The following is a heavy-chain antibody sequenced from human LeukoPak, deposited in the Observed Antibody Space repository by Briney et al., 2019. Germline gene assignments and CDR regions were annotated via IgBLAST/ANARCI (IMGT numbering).Heavy chain of an antibody. V-gene: IGHV5-51*01. CDR2: IYPGDSDT. J-gene: IGHJ5*02. CDR1: GYSFTSYW. Sequence: DSLKIPCKGSGYSFTSYWFGWVRQMPGKGLGWFGVIYPGDSDTRYSPSFQGQVTISADKSISTAYLQWSSLKASDTAMYYCARAMVRGASNWFDPWGQGTLVTVSS. D-gene: IGHD3-10*01. CDR3: ARAMVRGASNWFDP.